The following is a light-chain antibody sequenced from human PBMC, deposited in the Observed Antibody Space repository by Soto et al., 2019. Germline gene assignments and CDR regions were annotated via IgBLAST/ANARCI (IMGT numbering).Light chain of an antibody. V-gene: IGKV1-39*01. CDR2: AAS. CDR1: QSIARH. J-gene: IGKJ5*01. CDR3: QQSYSTLSLT. Sequence: DIQMTQSPSSLSASVGDRVTITCRASQSIARHLNWYQQKPGKAPKLLIYAASSLQNGVASRFRGGGSGTAVTLTIIKRQHDDFVTNYWQQSYSTLSLTFGQGTRLEIK.